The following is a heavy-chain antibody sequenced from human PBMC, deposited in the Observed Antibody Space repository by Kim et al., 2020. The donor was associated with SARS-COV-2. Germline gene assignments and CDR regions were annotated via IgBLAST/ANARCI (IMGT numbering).Heavy chain of an antibody. CDR2: IYYSGST. V-gene: IGHV4-31*03. J-gene: IGHJ5*02. CDR1: GGSISSGGYY. D-gene: IGHD5-12*01. CDR3: ARDQAGYSGYDRYNWFDP. Sequence: SETLSLTCTVSGGSISSGGYYWSWIRQHPGKGLEWIGYIYYSGSTYYNPSLKSRVTISVDTSKNQFSLKLSSVTAADTAVYYCARDQAGYSGYDRYNWFDPWGQGTLVTVSS.